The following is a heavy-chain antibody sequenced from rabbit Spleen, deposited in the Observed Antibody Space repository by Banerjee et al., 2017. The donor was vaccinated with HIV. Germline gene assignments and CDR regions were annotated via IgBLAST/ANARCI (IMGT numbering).Heavy chain of an antibody. CDR1: GFSFNSGYD. J-gene: IGHJ6*01. D-gene: IGHD8-1*01. Sequence: QSLEKSGGGLVKPGASLTLTCKASGFSFNSGYDMCWVRQAPGKGLEWIACVYAGSSGSTYSATWAKGRFTISKTSSTTVTLQMASLTAADTATYFCARDAGTSFSTYGMDLWGQGTLVTVS. CDR2: VYAGSSGST. CDR3: ARDAGTSFSTYGMDL. V-gene: IGHV1S40*01.